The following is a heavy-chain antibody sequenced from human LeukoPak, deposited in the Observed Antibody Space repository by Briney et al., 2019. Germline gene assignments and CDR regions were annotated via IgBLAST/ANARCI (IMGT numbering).Heavy chain of an antibody. J-gene: IGHJ4*02. D-gene: IGHD3-10*01. V-gene: IGHV4-39*01. CDR1: GGSASSTTYY. CDR3: ARYVVYGSGKYYFDY. CDR2: INYSGST. Sequence: TSETLSLTCTVSGGSASSTTYYWSWIRQPPGKGLEWIASINYSGSTYYNPSLKSRVTISVDTSENQFSLKLSSVTAADTAVYYCARYVVYGSGKYYFDYWGQGTLVTVSS.